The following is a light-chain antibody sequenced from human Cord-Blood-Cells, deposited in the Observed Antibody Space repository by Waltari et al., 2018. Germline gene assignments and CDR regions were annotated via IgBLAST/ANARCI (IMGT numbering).Light chain of an antibody. J-gene: IGKJ4*01. Sequence: DIQMTQSPSSLSASVGHRVTITCRASQSISSYLNWYQQKPGKAPKLLIYAASSLQSGVQSRFSGSGSGTDFTLTISSLQPEDFATYYCQQSYSTPLTFGGGTKVEIK. V-gene: IGKV1-39*01. CDR2: AAS. CDR1: QSISSY. CDR3: QQSYSTPLT.